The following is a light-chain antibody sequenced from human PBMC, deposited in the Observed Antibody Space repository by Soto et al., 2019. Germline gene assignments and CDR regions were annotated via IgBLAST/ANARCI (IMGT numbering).Light chain of an antibody. Sequence: DVVMTQSPLSLPVTLGQPASISCTSSQSLIGSGGDTNLYWFHQRPDQSPRRLVYRISNRDSGVPDRFSGSGSGTHFTLKITRVEAEDVGVYYCMQATHWPMTFGQGTRLEI. J-gene: IGKJ5*01. CDR3: MQATHWPMT. CDR2: RIS. V-gene: IGKV2-30*01. CDR1: QSLIGSGGDTN.